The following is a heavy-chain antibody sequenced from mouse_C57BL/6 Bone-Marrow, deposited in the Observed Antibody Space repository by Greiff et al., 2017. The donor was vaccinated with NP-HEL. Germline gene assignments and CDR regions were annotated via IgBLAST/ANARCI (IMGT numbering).Heavy chain of an antibody. J-gene: IGHJ3*01. V-gene: IGHV1-9*01. Sequence: VQLVESGAELMKPGASVKLSCKATGYTFTGYWLERVKQRPGHGLEWIGEILPGSGCTNYNEKFKGKATFTADTSSNTAYMQLSSLTTEDSAIYYCARSGYYDGFAYWGQGTLVTVSA. CDR3: ARSGYYDGFAY. CDR2: ILPGSGCT. CDR1: GYTFTGYW. D-gene: IGHD2-4*01.